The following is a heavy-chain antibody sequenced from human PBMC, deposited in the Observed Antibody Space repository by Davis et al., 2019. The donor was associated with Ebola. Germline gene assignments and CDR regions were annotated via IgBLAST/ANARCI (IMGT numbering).Heavy chain of an antibody. Sequence: GESLKISCAASGFTFSSYGMHWVRQAPGKGLEWVAVIWYDGSNKYYADSVKGRFTISRDNSKNTLYLQMNSLRAEDTAVYYCARDPIVVVPAAIFYYYYGMDVWGQGTTVTVSS. CDR2: IWYDGSNK. CDR1: GFTFSSYG. V-gene: IGHV3-33*01. D-gene: IGHD2-2*01. CDR3: ARDPIVVVPAAIFYYYYGMDV. J-gene: IGHJ6*02.